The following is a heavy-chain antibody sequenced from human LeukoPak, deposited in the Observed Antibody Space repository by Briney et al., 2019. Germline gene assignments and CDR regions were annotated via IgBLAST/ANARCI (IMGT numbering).Heavy chain of an antibody. CDR2: ISYDGSNK. D-gene: IGHD3-22*01. V-gene: IGHV3-30-3*01. CDR3: ARDRGGYYDSSGYYPYYFDY. J-gene: IGHJ4*02. Sequence: GGSLRLSCAASGFTFSNYAMHWVRQAPGKGLEWVAVISYDGSNKYYADSVKGRFTISRDNSKNTLYLQMNSLRAEDTAVYYCARDRGGYYDSSGYYPYYFDYWGQGTLVTVAS. CDR1: GFTFSNYA.